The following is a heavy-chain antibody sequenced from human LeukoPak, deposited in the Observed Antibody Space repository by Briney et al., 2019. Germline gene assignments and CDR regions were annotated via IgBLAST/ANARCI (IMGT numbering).Heavy chain of an antibody. CDR2: MYAGGTT. D-gene: IGHD6-19*01. CDR3: ARGSGSGWPLDR. CDR1: GVIVSRNF. Sequence: GGSLRLSCAASGVIVSRNFMSWVRQAPGKGLQWVAIMYAGGTTDYSDSVRGRFHISRDSSNNTLSLQINSLRAEDTAVYYCARGSGSGWPLDRWGQGALVTVSS. J-gene: IGHJ5*02. V-gene: IGHV3-53*01.